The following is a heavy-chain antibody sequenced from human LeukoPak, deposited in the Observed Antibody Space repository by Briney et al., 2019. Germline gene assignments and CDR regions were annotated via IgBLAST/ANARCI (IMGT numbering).Heavy chain of an antibody. D-gene: IGHD3-10*01. CDR3: ARAFGHYYGSGRYNWFDP. Sequence: ASVKVSCKASGYTFASYYMHWVRQAPGQGLEWMGIINPSGDSTTYAQKFQGRVTMTSDMSTSTVYMELSSLRSEDTAVYYCARAFGHYYGSGRYNWFDPWGQGTLVTVSS. J-gene: IGHJ5*02. CDR2: INPSGDST. CDR1: GYTFASYY. V-gene: IGHV1-46*01.